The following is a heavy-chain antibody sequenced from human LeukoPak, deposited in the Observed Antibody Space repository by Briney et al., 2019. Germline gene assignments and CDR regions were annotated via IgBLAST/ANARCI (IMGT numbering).Heavy chain of an antibody. J-gene: IGHJ4*02. D-gene: IGHD2-21*01. CDR2: IIPIFGTA. V-gene: IGHV1-69*05. Sequence: ASVKVSCKASGGTFSSYAISWVRQAPGQGLEWMGGIIPIFGTANYAQKFQDRLTITRDTSASTVYMELSSLTSEDTALYYCARDDCGDTCYPGGYWGQGTLVTVSS. CDR3: ARDDCGDTCYPGGY. CDR1: GGTFSSYA.